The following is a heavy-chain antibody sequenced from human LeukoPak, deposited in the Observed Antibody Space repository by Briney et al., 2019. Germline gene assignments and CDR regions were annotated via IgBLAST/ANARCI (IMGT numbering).Heavy chain of an antibody. Sequence: SETLCLTCAVSGVSVSSYYLTWIRQSPGKGLEWIWYIYSSGSTNYTPSLKSRVTISVDTSKNQFSLKLSSMTAADTAVYYCARARGSGSYYKYYFDYWGQGTLVTVSS. CDR2: IYSSGST. CDR1: GVSVSSYY. CDR3: ARARGSGSYYKYYFDY. D-gene: IGHD3-10*01. V-gene: IGHV4-59*02. J-gene: IGHJ4*02.